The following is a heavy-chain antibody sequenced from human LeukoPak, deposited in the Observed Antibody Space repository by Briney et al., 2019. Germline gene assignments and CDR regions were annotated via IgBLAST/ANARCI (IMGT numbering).Heavy chain of an antibody. D-gene: IGHD3-9*01. CDR3: AKRRTNYDILTGDFDY. V-gene: IGHV3-23*01. CDR1: GFGISGFA. CDR2: ISGSGGNT. Sequence: AGGSLRLSCAASGFGISGFAMTWVRQAPGKGLEWVSGISGSGGNTFYADSVKGRFTISRDNSKNTLYLQMNSLRAEDTAVYYCAKRRTNYDILTGDFDYWGQGTLVTVSS. J-gene: IGHJ4*02.